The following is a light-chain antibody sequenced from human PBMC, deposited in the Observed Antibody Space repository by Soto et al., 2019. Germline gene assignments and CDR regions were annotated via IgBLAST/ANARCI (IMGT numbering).Light chain of an antibody. J-gene: IGLJ1*01. CDR1: SSDVGGYNY. V-gene: IGLV2-14*01. Sequence: QSVLTQPASVSGSPGQSITISCTGTSSDVGGYNYVSWYQQHPGKAPKLMIYDVSNRPSGVSNRFSGSKSGNTASLTISGLQAEDEADYYCSSYTSTLSGVFGTGTKVTVL. CDR2: DVS. CDR3: SSYTSTLSGV.